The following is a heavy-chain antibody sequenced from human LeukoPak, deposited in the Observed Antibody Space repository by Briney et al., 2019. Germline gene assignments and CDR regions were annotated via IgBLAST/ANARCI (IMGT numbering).Heavy chain of an antibody. J-gene: IGHJ3*02. CDR3: AKSNGYGLIDI. Sequence: PSETLSLTCAVSGGSISSYYWSWIRQSPGKGLEWIGYIYYTGSTSYNPSLKSRVTISADTSKNEFSLKLNSVTAADTAVYYCAKSNGYGLIDIWGQGTMVTVSS. V-gene: IGHV4-59*12. CDR2: IYYTGST. CDR1: GGSISSYY. D-gene: IGHD3-22*01.